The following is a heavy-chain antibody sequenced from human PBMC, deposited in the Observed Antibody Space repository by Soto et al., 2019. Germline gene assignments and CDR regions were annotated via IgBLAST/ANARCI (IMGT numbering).Heavy chain of an antibody. CDR2: ISWNSGSI. D-gene: IGHD6-19*01. Sequence: EVQLVESGGGLVQPGRSLRLSCAASGFTFDDYAMHWVRQAPGKGLEWVSGISWNSGSIGYADSVKGRFTISRDNAKKSLYLQMNSLRAEDTALYYCAISSGWYFWFDPWGQGTLVTVSS. CDR3: AISSGWYFWFDP. CDR1: GFTFDDYA. J-gene: IGHJ5*02. V-gene: IGHV3-9*01.